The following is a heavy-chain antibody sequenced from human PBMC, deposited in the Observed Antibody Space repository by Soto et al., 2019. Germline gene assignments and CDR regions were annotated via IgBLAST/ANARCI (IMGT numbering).Heavy chain of an antibody. J-gene: IGHJ6*02. V-gene: IGHV1-3*01. Sequence: ASVKVSCKASGYTFTTYAIHWVRQAPGQRLEWMGWINAGNGNTKYSQKFQGRVTITRDTSASTAYMELSSLRSEDTAVYYCARGGTTLFLEVWGQGTTVTVSS. CDR3: ARGGTTLFLEV. D-gene: IGHD1-1*01. CDR2: INAGNGNT. CDR1: GYTFTTYA.